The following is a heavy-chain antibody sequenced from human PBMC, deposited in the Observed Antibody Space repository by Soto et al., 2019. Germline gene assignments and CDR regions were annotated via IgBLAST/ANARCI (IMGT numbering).Heavy chain of an antibody. CDR2: IYASGST. D-gene: IGHD2-15*01. V-gene: IGHV4-4*07. J-gene: IGHJ5*01. CDR3: ARGSRDCSGASCYSWDS. Sequence: QVQLQESGPGLVKPSETLSLTCTVSGDSISTYYWSWIRQPAGKGLEWIGHIYASGSTNYNPSLKSRVTMSVDTSKTQFSLNLTSMTAADTAVYYCARGSRDCSGASCYSWDSWGKGTLVTVSS. CDR1: GDSISTYY.